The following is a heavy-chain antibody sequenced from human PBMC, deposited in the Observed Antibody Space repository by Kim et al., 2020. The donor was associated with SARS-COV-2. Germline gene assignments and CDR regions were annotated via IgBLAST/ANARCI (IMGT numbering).Heavy chain of an antibody. Sequence: GGSLRLSCAASGFTFSSYGMHWVRQAPGKGLEWVAVIWDDGSKKYYADSVKGRFTISRDNSKNTLYLQMNSLRAEDTAVYYCARVGNYYDSSGRYYYYGLDVWVQESTLTVSS. CDR1: GFTFSSYG. V-gene: IGHV3-33*01. D-gene: IGHD3-22*01. CDR3: ARVGNYYDSSGRYYYYGLDV. CDR2: IWDDGSKK. J-gene: IGHJ6*01.